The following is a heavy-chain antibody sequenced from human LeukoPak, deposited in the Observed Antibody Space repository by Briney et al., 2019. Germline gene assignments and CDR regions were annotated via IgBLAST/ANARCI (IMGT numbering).Heavy chain of an antibody. D-gene: IGHD6-19*01. CDR3: AKMGSGWLDHFDF. CDR1: GFTFSTYA. CDR2: ISSSGGST. Sequence: GGSLRLSCAASGFTFSTYAMKWVRQAPGRGLEWVSAISSSGGSTSFADSVKGRFTISRDNSKNTLSLHMNSLRAEDTAVYYCAKMGSGWLDHFDFWGQGSLVTVSS. J-gene: IGHJ4*01. V-gene: IGHV3-23*01.